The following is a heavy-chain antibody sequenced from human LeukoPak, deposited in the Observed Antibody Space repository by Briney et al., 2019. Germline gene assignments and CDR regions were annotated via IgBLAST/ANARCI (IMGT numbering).Heavy chain of an antibody. V-gene: IGHV3-48*04. D-gene: IGHD6-13*01. CDR3: ARGVGEAAGPL. CDR1: GFTFSSYS. CDR2: ISSSGRTI. Sequence: GGSLRLSCAASGFTFSSYSMNWVRQAPGKGLEWVSYISSSGRTIYYADSVKGRFTISRDNAKNSLSLQMNSLRAEDTAVYYCARGVGEAAGPLWGQGTMVTVSS. J-gene: IGHJ3*01.